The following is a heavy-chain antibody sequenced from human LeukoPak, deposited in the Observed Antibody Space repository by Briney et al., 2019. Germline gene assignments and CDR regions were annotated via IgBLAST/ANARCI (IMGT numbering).Heavy chain of an antibody. CDR2: ISYDGGNK. CDR1: GFTFSSYG. CDR3: AKDALAIGLGYWFDP. Sequence: GRSLRLSCAASGFTFSSYGMHWVRQAPGKGLEWVAVISYDGGNKYYADSVKGRFTISRDNSKNTLYLQMNSLRAEDTAVYYCAKDALAIGLGYWFDPWGQGTLVTVSS. J-gene: IGHJ5*02. V-gene: IGHV3-30*18. D-gene: IGHD5-12*01.